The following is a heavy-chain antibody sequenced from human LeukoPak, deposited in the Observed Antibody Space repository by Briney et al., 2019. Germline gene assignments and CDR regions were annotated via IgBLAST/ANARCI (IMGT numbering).Heavy chain of an antibody. D-gene: IGHD2-2*01. CDR2: IYYSGST. Sequence: SETLSLTCTVSGCSISSYYWSWIRQPPGKGLEWIGYIYYSGSTNYNPSLKSRVTISVDTSKNQFSLKLSSVTAADTAVYYCARDATPCSSTSCGWFDPWGQGTLVTVSS. J-gene: IGHJ5*02. CDR1: GCSISSYY. CDR3: ARDATPCSSTSCGWFDP. V-gene: IGHV4-59*01.